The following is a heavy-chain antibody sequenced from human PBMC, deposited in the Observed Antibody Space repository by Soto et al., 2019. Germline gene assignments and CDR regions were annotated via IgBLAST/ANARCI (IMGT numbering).Heavy chain of an antibody. Sequence: QGQLVQSGAEVKKPGASVKVSCKASGYTFTGYYMHWVRQAPGQGLEWMGGINHNSGGTNYAQKFQGWVTMTRDTPISTAYMELSRLRSDDTAVYYCARERHPIVALDYWGQGTLVTVSS. CDR2: INHNSGGT. CDR1: GYTFTGYY. CDR3: ARERHPIVALDY. J-gene: IGHJ4*02. V-gene: IGHV1-2*04. D-gene: IGHD3-22*01.